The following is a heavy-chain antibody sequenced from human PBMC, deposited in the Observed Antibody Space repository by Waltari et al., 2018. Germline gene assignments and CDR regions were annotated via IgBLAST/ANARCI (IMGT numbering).Heavy chain of an antibody. D-gene: IGHD6-19*01. CDR3: ARDVAGEGSR. CDR2: IKTDGSTT. V-gene: IGHV3-74*01. Sequence: EVQLVESGGGLVQPGGSLRLSCVASGFTFSNYWMHWIRQAPGKGRVWVSRIKTDGSTTNYADSVKGRFTISRDNAKNILYLQMNSLGAEDTAVYYCARDVAGEGSRWGQGALVTVSS. CDR1: GFTFSNYW. J-gene: IGHJ4*02.